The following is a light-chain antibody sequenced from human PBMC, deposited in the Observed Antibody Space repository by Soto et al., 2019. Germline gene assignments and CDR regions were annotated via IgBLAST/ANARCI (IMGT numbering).Light chain of an antibody. Sequence: EIVLTQSPGTLSLSPGGRATLSCRASQSVTSDYLAWYQQNPGQAPRLLIYGASTRATAIPARFSGSESGTEFTLTISSLQSEDFAVYYCQQYYSWPLTFGGGTKGDIK. V-gene: IGKV3-15*01. CDR2: GAS. J-gene: IGKJ4*01. CDR3: QQYYSWPLT. CDR1: QSVTSDY.